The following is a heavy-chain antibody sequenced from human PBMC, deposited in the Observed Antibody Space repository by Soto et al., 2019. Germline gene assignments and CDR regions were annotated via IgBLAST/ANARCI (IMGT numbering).Heavy chain of an antibody. CDR1: GYSFSSYW. Sequence: GESLKISCKGSGYSFSSYWIGWVRQTPGKGLEWMGIIYPGDSDTRYSPSFQGQVTISADKSINTAYLQWSTVKASDTAMYYCARHGASYLDYFDYWGQGTLVTVSS. CDR3: ARHGASYLDYFDY. CDR2: IYPGDSDT. D-gene: IGHD1-26*01. V-gene: IGHV5-51*01. J-gene: IGHJ4*02.